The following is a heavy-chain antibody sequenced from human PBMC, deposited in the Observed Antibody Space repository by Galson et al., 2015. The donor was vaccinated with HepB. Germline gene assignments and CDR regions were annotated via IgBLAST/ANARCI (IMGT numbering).Heavy chain of an antibody. CDR1: GFTFSGSA. Sequence: SLRLSCAASGFTFSGSAMHWVRQASGKGLEWVGRIRSKANSYATAYAASVKGRFTISRDDSKNTAYLQMNSLKTEDTAVYYCTRPYYDFWSGLINYMDVWGKGTTVTVSS. CDR2: IRSKANSYAT. D-gene: IGHD3-3*01. J-gene: IGHJ6*03. CDR3: TRPYYDFWSGLINYMDV. V-gene: IGHV3-73*01.